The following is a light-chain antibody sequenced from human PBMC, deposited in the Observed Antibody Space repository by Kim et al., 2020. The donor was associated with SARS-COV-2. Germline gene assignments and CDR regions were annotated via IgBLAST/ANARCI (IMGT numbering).Light chain of an antibody. Sequence: EIVLTQSPATLSLSPGERATLSCRASQNIRNLLAWYQQKPGQAPRLLIYDSSIRATGVPGRFRGSGSGTDFTLTISSLEPEDFAVYYCQQRDNWSWTFGQGTKVDIK. CDR1: QNIRNL. CDR2: DSS. J-gene: IGKJ1*01. V-gene: IGKV3-11*01. CDR3: QQRDNWSWT.